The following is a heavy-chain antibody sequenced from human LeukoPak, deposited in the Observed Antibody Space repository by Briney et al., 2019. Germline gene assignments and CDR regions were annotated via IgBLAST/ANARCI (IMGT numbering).Heavy chain of an antibody. CDR2: TSPRSANT. D-gene: IGHD1-26*01. CDR1: GYTFSSHD. CDR3: ARGLFSSTWGQGEQDGFDI. J-gene: IGHJ3*02. V-gene: IGHV1-8*01. Sequence: GASVKVSCKASGYTFSSHDIIWVRQAAGQGLEWMGWTSPRSANTQYTQKFQGRVTITWNTSINTVYMDLSSLRSDDTAVYYCARGLFSSTWGQGEQDGFDIWGQGTMVTVSS.